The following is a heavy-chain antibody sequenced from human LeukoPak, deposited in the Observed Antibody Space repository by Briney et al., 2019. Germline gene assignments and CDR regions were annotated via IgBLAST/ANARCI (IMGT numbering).Heavy chain of an antibody. J-gene: IGHJ4*02. Sequence: GGSLRLSCAASGFTFSSYGMHWVRQAPGKGLEWVAVTWYDGSNKYYADSVKGRFTISRDNSKNTLYLQMNSLRAEDTAVHYCAKDLTGTLDYWGQGTLVTVSS. CDR2: TWYDGSNK. CDR3: AKDLTGTLDY. CDR1: GFTFSSYG. V-gene: IGHV3-33*06. D-gene: IGHD1-7*01.